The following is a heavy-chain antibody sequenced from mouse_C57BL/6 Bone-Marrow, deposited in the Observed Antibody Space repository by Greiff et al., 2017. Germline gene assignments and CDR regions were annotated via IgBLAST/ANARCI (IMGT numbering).Heavy chain of an antibody. CDR3: ARSLTGADAY. Sequence: VQLQQSGAELVRPGTSVKVSCKASGYAFTNYLIEWVKQRPGQGLEWIGVINPGSGGTNYNEKFKGKATLTADKSSSTAYMQLSSLTSEDSAVYFCARSLTGADAYWGQGTLVTVSA. V-gene: IGHV1-54*01. J-gene: IGHJ3*01. CDR1: GYAFTNYL. CDR2: INPGSGGT. D-gene: IGHD4-1*01.